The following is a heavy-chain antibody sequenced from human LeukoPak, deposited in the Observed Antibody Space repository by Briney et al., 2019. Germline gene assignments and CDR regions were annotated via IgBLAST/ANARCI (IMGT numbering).Heavy chain of an antibody. CDR1: GGSISSYY. J-gene: IGHJ6*03. D-gene: IGHD6-6*01. V-gene: IGHV4-4*09. CDR2: IYTSGST. Sequence: SETLSLTCTVSGGSISSYYWSWIRQPPGKGLEWIGYIYTSGSTNYNPSLKSRVTISVDTSKNQFSLKLSSVTAADTAVYYCARQFVDEDKNYYYYYYMDVWGKGTTVTVSS. CDR3: ARQFVDEDKNYYYYYYMDV.